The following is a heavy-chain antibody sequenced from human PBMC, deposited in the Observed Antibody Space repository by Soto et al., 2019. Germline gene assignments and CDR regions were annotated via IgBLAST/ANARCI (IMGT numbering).Heavy chain of an antibody. CDR3: ARGAFMTTVVNWFDP. CDR1: GFTFSSYG. D-gene: IGHD4-17*01. V-gene: IGHV3-33*01. Sequence: QVQLVESGGGVVQPGRSLRLSCTASGFTFSSYGMNWVRQAPGKGLEWVAVIWYDGSDKYYADSVKGRFTISRDNSKNTLYLQMNSLRAEETAVYFCARGAFMTTVVNWFDPWGQGALVTVSS. J-gene: IGHJ5*02. CDR2: IWYDGSDK.